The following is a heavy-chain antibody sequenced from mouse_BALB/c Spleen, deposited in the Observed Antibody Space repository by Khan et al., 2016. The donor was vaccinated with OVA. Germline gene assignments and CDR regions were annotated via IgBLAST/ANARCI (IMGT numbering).Heavy chain of an antibody. D-gene: IGHD1-1*01. CDR3: ARDYGSLYWYFDV. J-gene: IGHJ1*01. CDR1: GISITSGNYR. V-gene: IGHV3-5*02. CDR2: IYYSGTV. Sequence: EVQLQESGPGLVKPSQTVSLTCTVTGISITSGNYRWSWIRQFPGNKLEWIGNIYYSGTVTYNPSLTSRTTIPSATSKNHYFLEMNSMTAEDTATYYCARDYGSLYWYFDVWGAGTTVTVSS.